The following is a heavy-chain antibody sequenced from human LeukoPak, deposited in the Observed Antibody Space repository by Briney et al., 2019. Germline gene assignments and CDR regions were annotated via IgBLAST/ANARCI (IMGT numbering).Heavy chain of an antibody. D-gene: IGHD3-3*01. CDR1: GFTFSSYE. Sequence: GGSLRLSCAASGFTFSSYEMNWVRQAPGKGLEWVSYISNTGSTIYYADSVKGRFTISRDNAKNSLYLQMNSLRAEDTAVYYCARDAMRGGDYDFWGRGALVSVST. CDR3: ARDAMRGGDYDF. J-gene: IGHJ2*01. CDR2: ISNTGSTI. V-gene: IGHV3-48*03.